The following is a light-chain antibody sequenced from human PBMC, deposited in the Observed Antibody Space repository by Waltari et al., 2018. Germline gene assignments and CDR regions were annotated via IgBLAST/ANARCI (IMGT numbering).Light chain of an antibody. CDR2: TPS. CDR3: QQADRLPLT. CDR1: RTISIY. J-gene: IGKJ4*01. Sequence: DIQMTQSPSSLSASVGDRVTITCRASRTISIYLNWYQQKPGKAPKLLIYTPSTLQPGVPSRFSGSGSGTDFTLTISSLQPEDFATYYCQQADRLPLTFGGGTKVEI. V-gene: IGKV1-39*01.